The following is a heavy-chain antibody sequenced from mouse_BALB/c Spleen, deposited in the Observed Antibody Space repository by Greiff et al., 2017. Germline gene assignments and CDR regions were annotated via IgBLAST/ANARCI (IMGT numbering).Heavy chain of an antibody. CDR3: ARRDYEWAMDY. CDR1: GYSITSDYA. CDR2: ISYSGST. J-gene: IGHJ4*01. V-gene: IGHV3-2*02. D-gene: IGHD2-4*01. Sequence: EVQLQESGPGLVKPSQSLSLTCTVTGYSITSDYAWNWIRQFPGNKLEWMGYISYSGSTSYNPSLKSRISITRDTSKNQFFLQLNSVTTEDTATYYGARRDYEWAMDYWGQGTSHRLL.